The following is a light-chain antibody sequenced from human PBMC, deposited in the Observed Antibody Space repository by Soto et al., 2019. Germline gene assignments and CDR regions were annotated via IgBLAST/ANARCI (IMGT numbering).Light chain of an antibody. CDR2: GAS. CDR3: QQYNNWPPLT. CDR1: QSVSSN. J-gene: IGKJ4*01. V-gene: IGKV3-15*01. Sequence: EIVMTQSPATLSVSPGERATLSCRASQSVSSNLAWYQQKPGQAPRLLIYGASTRATGIPARLSGSGSWTEFTPTISSLQSEDFAVYYCQQYNNWPPLTFGGGTKVEIK.